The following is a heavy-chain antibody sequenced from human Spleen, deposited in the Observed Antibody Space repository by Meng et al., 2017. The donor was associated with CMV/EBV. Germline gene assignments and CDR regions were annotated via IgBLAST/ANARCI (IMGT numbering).Heavy chain of an antibody. D-gene: IGHD2-2*01. CDR2: IYYSGST. V-gene: IGHV4-4*02. J-gene: IGHJ4*02. CDR1: LISNDW. Sequence: LISNDWWSWVRPPPGTGLEWIGEIYYSGSTKFNPSLKSRVTMSVDKSKNQFSLNVTSVTAADTAVYYCARGYCRSSSCYRGGNFDSWGQGTLVTVSS. CDR3: ARGYCRSSSCYRGGNFDS.